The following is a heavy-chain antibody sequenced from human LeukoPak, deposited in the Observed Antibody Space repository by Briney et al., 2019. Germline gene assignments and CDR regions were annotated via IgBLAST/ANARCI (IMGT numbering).Heavy chain of an antibody. CDR2: MSRSSSTI. Sequence: PGGSLSLSCAASGFNFRSYRMDWVRHAPGTGLEWVSYMSRSSSTIYYAACVKGRFTISRDNAKNSLYLQMNSLRAEDTAVYYCARDPDSSSWYVDYWGQGTLVTVSS. CDR1: GFNFRSYR. D-gene: IGHD6-13*01. J-gene: IGHJ4*02. V-gene: IGHV3-48*01. CDR3: ARDPDSSSWYVDY.